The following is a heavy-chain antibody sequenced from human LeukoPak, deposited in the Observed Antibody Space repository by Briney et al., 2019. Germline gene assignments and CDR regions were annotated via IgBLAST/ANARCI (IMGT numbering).Heavy chain of an antibody. CDR1: GYTLTSYG. CDR2: ISAYNGNT. CDR3: ARERMAAAGFDP. J-gene: IGHJ5*02. Sequence: ASVKVSCKASGYTLTSYGISWVRQAPGQGLEWMGWISAYNGNTNYAQKFQGRVTMTRDTSISTAYMELSRLRSDDTAVYYCARERMAAAGFDPWGQGTLVTVSS. D-gene: IGHD6-13*01. V-gene: IGHV1-18*01.